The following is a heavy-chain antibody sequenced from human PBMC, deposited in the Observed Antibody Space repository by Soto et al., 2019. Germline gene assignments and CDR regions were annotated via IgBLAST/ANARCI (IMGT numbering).Heavy chain of an antibody. CDR1: GFIFSSYS. CDR2: ISSSGSHA. V-gene: IGHV3-21*01. D-gene: IGHD1-1*01. CDR3: ARDRDGYNPVDY. Sequence: EVQLVESGGGLVKPGGSLRLSCAASGFIFSSYSMNWVRQAPGKGLEWVSCISSSGSHAYYADSVKGRFTISRDNATESLYLQMNSLRAEDTAVYYCARDRDGYNPVDYWGQGTLVTVSS. J-gene: IGHJ4*02.